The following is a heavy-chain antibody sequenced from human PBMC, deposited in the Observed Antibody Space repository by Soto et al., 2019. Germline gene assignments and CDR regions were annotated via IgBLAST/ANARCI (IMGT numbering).Heavy chain of an antibody. D-gene: IGHD1-26*01. J-gene: IGHJ3*02. V-gene: IGHV1-18*01. CDR3: ARERRGSYPSYPGGAFDI. Sequence: QVQLVQSGAEVKKPGASVKVSCKASGYTFTSYGISWVRQAPGQGLEWMGWISAYNGNTNYAQKLQGRVTMTTDTTTSPAYMELGSLRSDDTAVYYCARERRGSYPSYPGGAFDIWGQGTMVTVSS. CDR1: GYTFTSYG. CDR2: ISAYNGNT.